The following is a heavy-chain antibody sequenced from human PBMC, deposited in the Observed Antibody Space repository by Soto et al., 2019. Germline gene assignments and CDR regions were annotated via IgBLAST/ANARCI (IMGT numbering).Heavy chain of an antibody. Sequence: QVQLVEPGGGVVQPGRSLRLSCAASGFPFTSYGMHWVREGPDKGLEWVAIISYDGSDKYYADSVKGRFTISRDNSKNTLYLQMNRLRPEDTALYYCVGGQYYFDYRGQGTLVIVSS. D-gene: IGHD3-10*01. CDR3: VGGQYYFDY. CDR2: ISYDGSDK. J-gene: IGHJ4*02. CDR1: GFPFTSYG. V-gene: IGHV3-30*03.